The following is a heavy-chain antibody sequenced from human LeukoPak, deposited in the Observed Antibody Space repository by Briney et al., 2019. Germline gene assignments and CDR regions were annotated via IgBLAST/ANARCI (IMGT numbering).Heavy chain of an antibody. CDR2: IYYSGST. CDR1: GGSFSGYY. Sequence: SETLSLTCAVYGGSFSGYYWGWIRQPPGKGLEWIGSIYYSGSTYYNPSLKSRVTISVDTSKNQFSLKLSSVTAADTAVYYCARSDCSRTTCYTSPNWFDPWGQGTLVTVSS. CDR3: ARSDCSRTTCYTSPNWFDP. D-gene: IGHD2-2*02. V-gene: IGHV4-39*01. J-gene: IGHJ5*02.